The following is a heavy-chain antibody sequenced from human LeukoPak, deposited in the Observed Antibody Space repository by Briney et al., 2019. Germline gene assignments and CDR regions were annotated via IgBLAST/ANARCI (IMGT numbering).Heavy chain of an antibody. CDR2: IIPIFGTA. J-gene: IGHJ4*02. CDR3: ASHTQRRNDLFVGDY. CDR1: GGTFSSYA. Sequence: SVKVSCKASGGTFSSYAISWVRQAPGQRLEWMGRIIPIFGTANYAQKFQGRVTITTDESTSTAYMELSSLRSDDTAVYYCASHTQRRNDLFVGDYWGQGTLVTVSS. D-gene: IGHD2-8*01. V-gene: IGHV1-69*05.